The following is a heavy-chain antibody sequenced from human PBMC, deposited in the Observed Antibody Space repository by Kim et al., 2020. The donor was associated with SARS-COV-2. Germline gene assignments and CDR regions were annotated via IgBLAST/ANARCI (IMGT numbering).Heavy chain of an antibody. V-gene: IGHV4-39*01. D-gene: IGHD6-19*01. CDR2: AYYIGNT. CDR1: GGSLSSSSYY. CDR3: ARHQRYSSXGDVAFDY. J-gene: IGHJ4*01. Sequence: SETLSLTCTVSGGSLSSSSYYWGWIRQPPGKGLEWIGTAYYIGNTYYNPSLKSRVTISXXTSKNQSSLKLGSVTAADTAVYYXARHQRYSSXGDVAFDY.